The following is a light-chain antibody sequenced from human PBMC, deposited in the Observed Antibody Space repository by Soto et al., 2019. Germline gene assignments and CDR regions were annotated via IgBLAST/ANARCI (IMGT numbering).Light chain of an antibody. CDR2: GVS. J-gene: IGKJ1*01. CDR3: EQYGTSPRT. CDR1: QTINNIY. V-gene: IGKV3-20*01. Sequence: EIVLTQSPGTLSLSPGERATLSCRASQTINNIYFAWYQQRPGQAPRLLIYGVSSRATGIPDRFSGSGSGTDFTLTINRLEPEDFAVYYCEQYGTSPRTFGQGTKVDIK.